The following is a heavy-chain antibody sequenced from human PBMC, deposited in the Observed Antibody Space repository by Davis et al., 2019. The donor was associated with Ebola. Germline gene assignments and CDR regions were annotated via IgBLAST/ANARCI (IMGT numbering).Heavy chain of an antibody. Sequence: GGSLRLSCKASGYSFTRYWIIWVRQMPGKGLEWMGIIYPGDYDTRYSPSFLGQVIFSADKSISTAYLQWSSLKASDTATYYCARAPYYYDVSGFYVDYWGQGTLVTVSS. J-gene: IGHJ4*02. CDR3: ARAPYYYDVSGFYVDY. CDR2: IYPGDYDT. D-gene: IGHD3-22*01. V-gene: IGHV5-51*01. CDR1: GYSFTRYW.